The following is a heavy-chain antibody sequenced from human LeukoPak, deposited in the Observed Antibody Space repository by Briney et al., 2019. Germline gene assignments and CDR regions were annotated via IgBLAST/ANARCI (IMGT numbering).Heavy chain of an antibody. D-gene: IGHD3-3*01. CDR3: AKDRLPGITIFGVATDY. V-gene: IGHV3-23*01. J-gene: IGHJ4*02. CDR1: GFTFSSYA. CDR2: ISGGGGTT. Sequence: GGSLTPSCAASGFTFSSYAMNWVRQAPAKGLEWVAVISGGGGTTYYGDSVKGRITISRDNAKNTLYLQMNSLRAEDTAVYYCAKDRLPGITIFGVATDYWGQGAMVTVSS.